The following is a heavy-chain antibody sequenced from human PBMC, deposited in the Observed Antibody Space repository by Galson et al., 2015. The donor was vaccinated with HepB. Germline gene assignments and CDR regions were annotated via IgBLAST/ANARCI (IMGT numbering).Heavy chain of an antibody. J-gene: IGHJ3*02. CDR3: ASGPNWGWGDI. CDR1: GFTFSSYA. Sequence: SLRLSCAASGFTFSSYAMTWVRQGPGKGLEWVSVISGSGSSTYYADSVKGRFTISRDNSKTTLYLQMNSLRAEDTAVYYCASGPNWGWGDIWGQGTMVTVSS. CDR2: ISGSGSST. D-gene: IGHD7-27*01. V-gene: IGHV3-23*01.